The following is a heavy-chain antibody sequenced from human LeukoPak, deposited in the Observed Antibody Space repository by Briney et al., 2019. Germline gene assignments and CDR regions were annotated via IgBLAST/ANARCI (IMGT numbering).Heavy chain of an antibody. D-gene: IGHD2-2*01. V-gene: IGHV3-21*01. Sequence: GGSLRLSCTASGFTFSNYNMNWVRQAPGQGLEWVSSISSSSTYIYYADSVRGRFTLSRDDAKNSLSLQMNSLTAEDTAVYYCARDVCSNTNCYFDYWGQGTLVTVSS. J-gene: IGHJ4*02. CDR2: ISSSSTYI. CDR3: ARDVCSNTNCYFDY. CDR1: GFTFSNYN.